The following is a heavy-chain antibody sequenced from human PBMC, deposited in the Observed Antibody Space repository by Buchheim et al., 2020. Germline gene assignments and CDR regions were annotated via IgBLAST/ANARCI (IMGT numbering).Heavy chain of an antibody. J-gene: IGHJ6*02. V-gene: IGHV3-30*18. Sequence: QVQLVESGGGVVQPGRSLRLSCAASGFTFSSYGMHWVRQAPGKGLEWVAVISYDGNNKYYADSVKGRFTISRDNSKNTLYLQMNSLRAEDTAVYYCAKATRYYDFWSGSFDYYYYGMDVWGQGTT. CDR1: GFTFSSYG. D-gene: IGHD3-3*01. CDR2: ISYDGNNK. CDR3: AKATRYYDFWSGSFDYYYYGMDV.